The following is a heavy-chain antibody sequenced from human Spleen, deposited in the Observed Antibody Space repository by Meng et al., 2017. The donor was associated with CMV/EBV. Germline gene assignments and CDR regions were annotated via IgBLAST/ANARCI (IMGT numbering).Heavy chain of an antibody. CDR3: ARAHTELVISDGSWFDP. CDR2: INHSGST. V-gene: IGHV4-38-2*02. D-gene: IGHD2-2*01. Sequence: SETLSLTCTVSGHSISSDYYWGWIRQSPGKGLEWIGSINHSGSTFYNPSLNSRVTISIDTSKNQFSLKLSSVTAADTAVYYCARAHTELVISDGSWFDPWGQGTLVTVSS. CDR1: GHSISSDYY. J-gene: IGHJ5*02.